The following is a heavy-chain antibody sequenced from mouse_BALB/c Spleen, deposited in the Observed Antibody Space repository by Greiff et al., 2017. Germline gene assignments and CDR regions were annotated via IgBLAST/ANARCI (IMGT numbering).Heavy chain of an antibody. CDR2: INPNNGGT. CDR3: ARDWEGAMDY. Sequence: EVQLQHSGPELVKPGASVKMSCKASGYTFTDYYMKWGKQSHGKSLEWIGDINPNNGGTSYNQKFKGKATLTVDKSSSTAYMQRNSLTSEDSAVYYCARDWEGAMDYWGQGTSVTVSS. CDR1: GYTFTDYY. V-gene: IGHV1-26*01. D-gene: IGHD4-1*01. J-gene: IGHJ4*01.